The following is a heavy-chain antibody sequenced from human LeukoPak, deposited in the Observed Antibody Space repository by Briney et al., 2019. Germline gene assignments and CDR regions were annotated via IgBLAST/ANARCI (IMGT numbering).Heavy chain of an antibody. CDR1: GDSISSGGYY. D-gene: IGHD3-16*01. J-gene: IGHJ6*03. Sequence: SETLSLTCTVSGDSISSGGYYWSWIRQHPGKGLEWIGYIYYSGSTYYNPSLKSRVTISVDTSKNQFSLKLSSVTAADTAVYYCARVVIGGTYMDVWGKGTTVTVSS. CDR2: IYYSGST. V-gene: IGHV4-31*03. CDR3: ARVVIGGTYMDV.